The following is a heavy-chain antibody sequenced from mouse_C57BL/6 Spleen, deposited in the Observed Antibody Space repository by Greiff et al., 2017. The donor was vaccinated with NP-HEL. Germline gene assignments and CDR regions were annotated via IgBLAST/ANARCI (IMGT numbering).Heavy chain of an antibody. V-gene: IGHV10-1*01. J-gene: IGHJ2*01. CDR3: VRELTGYYFDD. Sequence: EVKVVESGGGLVQPKGSLKLSCAASGFSFNTYAMNWVRQAPGKGLEWVARIRSKSNNYATYYADSVKDRFTISRDDSESMLYLQMNNLKTEDTAMYYCVRELTGYYFDDWGQGTTLTVSS. CDR1: GFSFNTYA. D-gene: IGHD4-1*01. CDR2: IRSKSNNYAT.